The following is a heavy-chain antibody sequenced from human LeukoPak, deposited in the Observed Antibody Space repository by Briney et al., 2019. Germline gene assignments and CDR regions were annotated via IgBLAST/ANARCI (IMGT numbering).Heavy chain of an antibody. CDR1: GYSISSGYF. Sequence: SETLSLTCNVSGYSISSGYFWSWIRQPPGEGLEWIGYIYYSGSTNYNPSLESRVTISLDTSKNQFSLKLSSVTAADTAVYYCARSRMGGYYYYMDVWGKGTTVTVSS. CDR3: ARSRMGGYYYYMDV. D-gene: IGHD3-16*01. CDR2: IYYSGST. J-gene: IGHJ6*03. V-gene: IGHV4-59*01.